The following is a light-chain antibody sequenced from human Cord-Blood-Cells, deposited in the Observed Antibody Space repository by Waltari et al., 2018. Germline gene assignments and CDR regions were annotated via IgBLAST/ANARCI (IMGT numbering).Light chain of an antibody. V-gene: IGLV4-69*01. Sequence: QLVLTQSPSASASLGASVKLTCTLSSGHSSYTIAWHQPQPEKGPRYLMKLNSDGSHSKGDGIPDRFSGSSSGAERYLTISSLQSEDEADYYCQTWGTGVFGGGTKLTVL. CDR1: SGHSSYT. CDR2: LNSDGSH. J-gene: IGLJ3*02. CDR3: QTWGTGV.